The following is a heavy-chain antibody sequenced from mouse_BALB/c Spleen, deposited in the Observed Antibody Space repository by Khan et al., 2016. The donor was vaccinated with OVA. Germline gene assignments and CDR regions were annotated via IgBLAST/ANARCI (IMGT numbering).Heavy chain of an antibody. CDR2: ISSGSSIL. V-gene: IGHV5-17*02. CDR3: ASSGGSSLLFDY. CDR1: GFTFSSFG. J-gene: IGHJ2*01. D-gene: IGHD1-1*01. Sequence: EVQLQESGGGLVQPGGSRKLSCEASGFTFSSFGMHWVRQAPEKGLEWVAYISSGSSILYYADTVKGRFTISRDNPKNTLFLQMTSLRSEDTAMYYCASSGGSSLLFDYWGQGTTLTVSS.